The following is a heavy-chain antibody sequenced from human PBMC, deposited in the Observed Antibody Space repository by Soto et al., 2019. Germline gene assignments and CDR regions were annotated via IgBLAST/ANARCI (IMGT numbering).Heavy chain of an antibody. V-gene: IGHV3-23*01. CDR3: SRDVVVGAKALNY. J-gene: IGHJ4*02. CDR2: IGPFEAHAP. CDR1: GYPFGDYA. D-gene: IGHD2-15*01. Sequence: EVQLLESGGDLVHPGGTLILSCVGSGYPFGDYAMRWVRQAPGKGLEWVSAIGPFEAHAPAYAASVKGRFTISRDNAKNSLYLQMNSLRVEDTAVYFCSRDVVVGAKALNYWGQGALVTVSS.